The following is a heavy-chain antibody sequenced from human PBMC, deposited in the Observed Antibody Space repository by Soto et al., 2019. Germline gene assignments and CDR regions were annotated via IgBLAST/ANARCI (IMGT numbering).Heavy chain of an antibody. D-gene: IGHD3-10*01. Sequence: QVQLQESGPGLVKPSHTLSLTCTVSGGSINSGGYYWGWIRQHPGKGLEGIGYIFYSGSTYYNPSLKIRVTIAVDMSKNQLSLKLSSVTAADTAVYYCARVGGSGSPFDNWGQGTLVTVSS. CDR3: ARVGGSGSPFDN. V-gene: IGHV4-31*03. CDR2: IFYSGST. CDR1: GGSINSGGYY. J-gene: IGHJ4*02.